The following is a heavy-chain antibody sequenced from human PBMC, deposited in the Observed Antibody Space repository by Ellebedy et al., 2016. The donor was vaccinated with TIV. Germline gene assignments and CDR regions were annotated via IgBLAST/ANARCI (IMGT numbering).Heavy chain of an antibody. J-gene: IGHJ3*02. CDR2: ISYDGSNK. D-gene: IGHD5-12*01. CDR1: GFTFSSYA. V-gene: IGHV3-30-3*01. Sequence: GESLKISXAASGFTFSSYAMHWVRQAPGKGLEWVAVISYDGSNKYYADSVKGRFTISRDNSKNTLYLQMNSLRAEDTAVYYCARPRVATKRFGDAFDIWGQGTMVTVSS. CDR3: ARPRVATKRFGDAFDI.